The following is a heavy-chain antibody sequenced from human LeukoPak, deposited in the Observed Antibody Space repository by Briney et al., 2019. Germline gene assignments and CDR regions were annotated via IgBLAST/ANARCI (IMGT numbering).Heavy chain of an antibody. CDR1: GFTFSSYS. CDR2: ISSSSSYI. V-gene: IGHV3-21*01. Sequence: GGSLRLSCAASGFTFSSYSMNWVRQAPGKGLEWVSSISSSSSYIYYADSVKGRFTISRDNAKNSLYLQMNCLRAEDTAVYYCARVHSYYAFDIWGQGTMVTVSS. CDR3: ARVHSYYAFDI. J-gene: IGHJ3*02. D-gene: IGHD1-26*01.